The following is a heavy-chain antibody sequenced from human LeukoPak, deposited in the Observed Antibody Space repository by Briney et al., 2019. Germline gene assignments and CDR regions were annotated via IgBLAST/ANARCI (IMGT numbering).Heavy chain of an antibody. D-gene: IGHD6-13*01. CDR2: ISTSSSYI. V-gene: IGHV3-21*01. CDR1: GFTFSSYS. Sequence: GGSLRLSCAASGFTFSSYSMNWVRQAPGKGLEWVSSISTSSSYIYYADSVKGRFTISRDNAKNSPYLQMNSLRAEDTAVYYCARSLEAGYSSSWYWGYWGQGTLVTVSS. CDR3: ARSLEAGYSSSWYWGY. J-gene: IGHJ4*02.